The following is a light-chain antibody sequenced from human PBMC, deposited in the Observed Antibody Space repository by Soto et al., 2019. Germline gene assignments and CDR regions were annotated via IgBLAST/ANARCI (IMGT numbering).Light chain of an antibody. CDR3: SAYTRGSTVV. V-gene: IGLV2-14*01. CDR2: EVT. Sequence: QSALAQPASVSGSPGQSITISCTGTSSDVGAYDYVSWYQQHPGKAPKLLIYEVTNRPSGVSNRFSGSKSGNTASLTISGLQAEDEADYCCSAYTRGSTVVFGGGTKLTVL. CDR1: SSDVGAYDY. J-gene: IGLJ3*02.